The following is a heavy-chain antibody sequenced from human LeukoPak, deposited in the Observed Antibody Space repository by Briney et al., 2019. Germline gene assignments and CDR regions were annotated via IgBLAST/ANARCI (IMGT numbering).Heavy chain of an antibody. J-gene: IGHJ4*02. Sequence: GSLRLSCAASGFTFSSYGMHWVRQAPGKGLEWVSTISGSGGSTYYADSVKGRFTISRDNSKNTLYLQMNSLRAEDTAVYYCAKMVHTEQWLVPFDYWGQGTLVTVSS. V-gene: IGHV3-23*01. CDR1: GFTFSSYG. D-gene: IGHD6-19*01. CDR2: ISGSGGST. CDR3: AKMVHTEQWLVPFDY.